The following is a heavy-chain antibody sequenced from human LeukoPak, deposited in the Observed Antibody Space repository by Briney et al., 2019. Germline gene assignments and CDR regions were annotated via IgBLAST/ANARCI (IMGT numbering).Heavy chain of an antibody. CDR3: ARGAGMATTGAPFDY. V-gene: IGHV4-59*11. CDR1: GGSISSHY. CDR2: IYYSGST. Sequence: SETLSLTCTVSGGSISSHYWSWIRQPPGKGLEWIGYIYYSGSTNYNPSLKSRVTISVDTSKNQFSLKLSSVTAADTAVYYCARGAGMATTGAPFDYWGQGTLVTVSS. D-gene: IGHD5-12*01. J-gene: IGHJ4*02.